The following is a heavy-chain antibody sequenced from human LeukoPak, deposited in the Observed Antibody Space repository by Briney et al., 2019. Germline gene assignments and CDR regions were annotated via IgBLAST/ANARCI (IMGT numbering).Heavy chain of an antibody. CDR1: GFAFNSFG. CDR3: ARATVTRWFDP. CDR2: IWYDGTNK. D-gene: IGHD4-17*01. V-gene: IGHV3-33*01. J-gene: IGHJ5*02. Sequence: GGSLRLSWEASGFAFNSFGMHWVRRAPGKGLEWVAVIWYDGTNKYYADSVKGRFTISRDNSKNTLYLQMNSLRAEDTAVYYCARATVTRWFDPWGQGTLVTVSS.